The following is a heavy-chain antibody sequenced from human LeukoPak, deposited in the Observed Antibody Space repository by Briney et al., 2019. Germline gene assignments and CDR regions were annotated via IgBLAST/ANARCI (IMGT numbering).Heavy chain of an antibody. CDR3: AKDAFYGSGPGI. D-gene: IGHD3-10*01. Sequence: GGSLRLSCAASGFTFSSYGMHWVREAPGRGLEWVAVISYDGSNKCYAGSVKGRFTISRDNAKNTLYLQMNSLRAGDTAVYYCAKDAFYGSGPGIWGQGTMVTVSS. CDR1: GFTFSSYG. V-gene: IGHV3-30*18. CDR2: ISYDGSNK. J-gene: IGHJ3*02.